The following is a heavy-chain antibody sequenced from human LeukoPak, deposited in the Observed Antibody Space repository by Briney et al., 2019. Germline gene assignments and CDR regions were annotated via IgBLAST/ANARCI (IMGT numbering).Heavy chain of an antibody. CDR3: AREWSFITSY. CDR2: INQDGSEK. V-gene: IGHV3-7*04. D-gene: IGHD3-10*01. CDR1: GFTISSYW. Sequence: PGGSLRLSCAASGFTISSYWMSWVRQAPGKGLEWVANINQDGSEKYYVDSVKGRFTISRDNAKNSLYLQMNSLRAEDTAVYYCAREWSFITSYWGQGTLVTVSS. J-gene: IGHJ4*02.